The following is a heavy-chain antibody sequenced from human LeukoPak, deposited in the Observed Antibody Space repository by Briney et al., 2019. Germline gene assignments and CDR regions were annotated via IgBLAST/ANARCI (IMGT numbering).Heavy chain of an antibody. Sequence: ETLFLTCAVSGYSISSGYYGGWLRPPPGKGLEWVSVIYSGGSTYYGDSVKGRFTISRDNSKNTLYLQMNSLRAEDTAVYYCARDSIRDGYLDAFDNWGQGTMVTVSS. V-gene: IGHV3-53*05. CDR1: GYSISSGYY. D-gene: IGHD5-24*01. CDR2: IYSGGST. CDR3: ARDSIRDGYLDAFDN. J-gene: IGHJ3*02.